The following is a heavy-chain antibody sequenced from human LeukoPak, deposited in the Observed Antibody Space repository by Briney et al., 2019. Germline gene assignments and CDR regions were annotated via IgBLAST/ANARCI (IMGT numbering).Heavy chain of an antibody. J-gene: IGHJ4*02. Sequence: KSSETLSLTCAVSGGSISSGGYSWSWIRQPPGKGLEWIGCIYHSGSTYYNPSLKSRVTISVDRSKNQFSLKLSSVTAADTAVYYCARGEGSLFDYWGQGTLVTVSS. D-gene: IGHD2-21*01. CDR1: GGSISSGGYS. CDR3: ARGEGSLFDY. V-gene: IGHV4-30-2*01. CDR2: IYHSGST.